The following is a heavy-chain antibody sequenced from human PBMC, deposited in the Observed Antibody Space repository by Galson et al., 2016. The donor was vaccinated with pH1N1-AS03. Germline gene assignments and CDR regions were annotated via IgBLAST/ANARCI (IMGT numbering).Heavy chain of an antibody. CDR1: GGTFSNYA. CDR2: IVPIVGSA. CDR3: ARGGQWLPGVAYYYYYMDV. Sequence: CKASGGTFSNYAVSWVRQAPGQGLEWLGGIVPIVGSASYAQKFQGRVTITTDESTATASMELSSLRSEDTAVYYCARGGQWLPGVAYYYYYMDVWGQGTTVTVS. V-gene: IGHV1-69*05. J-gene: IGHJ6*03. D-gene: IGHD6-19*01.